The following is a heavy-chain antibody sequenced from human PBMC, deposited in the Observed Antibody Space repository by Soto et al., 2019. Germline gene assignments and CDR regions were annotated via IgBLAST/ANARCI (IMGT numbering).Heavy chain of an antibody. CDR3: AKRQYSSSWSAFDY. CDR1: GFTFSSYA. CDR2: ISDSGGIT. D-gene: IGHD6-13*01. J-gene: IGHJ4*02. Sequence: EVQLLESGGCLVQPGGSLRLSCAASGFTFSSYAMSWVRQAPGKGLEWVSAISDSGGITYYADSVKGRFTISRDNSKNTLYLQMNSLRAEDTAVDYCAKRQYSSSWSAFDYWGQGTLVTVSS. V-gene: IGHV3-23*01.